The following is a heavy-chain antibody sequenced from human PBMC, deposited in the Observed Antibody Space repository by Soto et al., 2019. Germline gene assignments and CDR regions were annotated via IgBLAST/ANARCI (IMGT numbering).Heavy chain of an antibody. CDR2: VYHTGST. D-gene: IGHD2-2*01. CDR3: ARHRYCSSSSCLVYYFDF. CDR1: GGSISESSFY. V-gene: IGHV4-39*01. J-gene: IGHJ4*02. Sequence: ASETLSLTCVVSGGSISESSFYWGWIRQPPGKGLEWIGSVYHTGSTYNHPSLKSRVTISVDMSKNQFSLRVNSVTAADTAVYYCARHRYCSSSSCLVYYFDFWGQGIPVTVSS.